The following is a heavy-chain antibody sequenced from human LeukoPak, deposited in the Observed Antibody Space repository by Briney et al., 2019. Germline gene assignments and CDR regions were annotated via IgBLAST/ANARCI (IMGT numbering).Heavy chain of an antibody. CDR3: ATYRVGGGGVGY. Sequence: SETLSLTCTFSGSSISTYHWSWIRQFPGKGLEWIGQSGSSNYNPSLKSRVSISMDTSQNQFSLRLTSVTAADPAVYYCATYRVGGGGVGYWGQGTLVTVSS. D-gene: IGHD3-10*01. J-gene: IGHJ4*02. CDR1: GSSISTYH. V-gene: IGHV4-59*01. CDR2: SGSS.